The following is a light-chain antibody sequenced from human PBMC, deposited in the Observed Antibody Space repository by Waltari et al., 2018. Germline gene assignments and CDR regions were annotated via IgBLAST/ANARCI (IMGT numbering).Light chain of an antibody. CDR3: QQYGSSILYT. CDR1: QTLTKNY. V-gene: IGKV3-20*01. CDR2: GAS. J-gene: IGKJ2*01. Sequence: VLTQSPGTLSLSPGERATLSCRASQTLTKNYLAWYQQKPGQAPRLLIYGASSRAAGIPDRFSGSGSGTDFALTISRLEPEDSAVYYCQQYGSSILYTFGQGTKLEIQ.